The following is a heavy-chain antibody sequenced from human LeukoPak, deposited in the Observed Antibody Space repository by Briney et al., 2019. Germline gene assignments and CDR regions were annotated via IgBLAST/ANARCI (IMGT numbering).Heavy chain of an antibody. CDR2: FDPEHGET. CDR1: GYTLTELS. CDR3: ATEDSYCSGSSCYQRFDY. Sequence: ASVKVSCKVSGYTLTELSMHWVRQAPGKGLEWMGGFDPEHGETIYSQKFQGRVTMTEDTSTDTAYMDLSSLRSEDTAVHYCATEDSYCSGSSCYQRFDYWGQGTLVTVSS. D-gene: IGHD2-15*01. V-gene: IGHV1-24*01. J-gene: IGHJ4*02.